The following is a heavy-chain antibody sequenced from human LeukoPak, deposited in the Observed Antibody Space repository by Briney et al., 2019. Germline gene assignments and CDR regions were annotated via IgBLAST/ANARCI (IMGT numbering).Heavy chain of an antibody. CDR3: AKDRGLYSSSLYFDY. J-gene: IGHJ4*02. CDR1: GFTFSSYG. D-gene: IGHD6-13*01. V-gene: IGHV3-30*02. Sequence: GGSLRLSCAASGFTFSSYGMHWVRQAPGKGLEWVAFIRYDGSNKYYADSVKGRFTISRDNSKNTLYLQMNSLRAEDTAVYYCAKDRGLYSSSLYFDYWGQGALVTVSS. CDR2: IRYDGSNK.